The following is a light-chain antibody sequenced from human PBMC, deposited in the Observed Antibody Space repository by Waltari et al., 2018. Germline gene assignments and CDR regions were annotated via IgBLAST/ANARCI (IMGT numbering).Light chain of an antibody. J-gene: IGLJ1*01. CDR3: CSYAGTSP. V-gene: IGLV2-11*01. CDR2: DVT. CDR1: STNIGGYNY. Sequence: QSALTQPRSVSGSPGQSVTISCTGASTNIGGYNYVSWYQQHPGKAPKLIIYDVTKRPSGVPDRFSGSKSGDTASLTISGLQAEEEADYYCCSYAGTSPFGTGTKVTVL.